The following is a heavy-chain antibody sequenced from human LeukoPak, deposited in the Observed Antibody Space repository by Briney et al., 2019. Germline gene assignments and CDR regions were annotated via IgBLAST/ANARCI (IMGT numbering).Heavy chain of an antibody. CDR3: AAGSSHFDY. CDR1: GGTFSSYA. CDR2: FDPEDGET. Sequence: ASVKVSCKASGGTFSSYAISWVRQAPGQGLEWMGGFDPEDGETIYAQKFQGRVTMTEDTSTDTAYMELSSLRSEDTAVYYCAAGSSHFDYWGQGTLVTVSS. V-gene: IGHV1-24*01. J-gene: IGHJ4*02. D-gene: IGHD1-26*01.